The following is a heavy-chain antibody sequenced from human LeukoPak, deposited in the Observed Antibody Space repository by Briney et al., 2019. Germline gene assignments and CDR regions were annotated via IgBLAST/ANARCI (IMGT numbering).Heavy chain of an antibody. CDR3: ARGHGPGIAVTICDS. V-gene: IGHV3-21*06. CDR2: ISSSSTYI. D-gene: IGHD6-19*01. Sequence: PGGSLRLSCAASGFTFSSYSMNWVRQAPGKGLEWVSSISSSSTYIYHADSVKGRFTISRDNAKNSLYLHMNSLRAEDTAVYYCARGHGPGIAVTICDSWGQGTLVTVSS. J-gene: IGHJ4*02. CDR1: GFTFSSYS.